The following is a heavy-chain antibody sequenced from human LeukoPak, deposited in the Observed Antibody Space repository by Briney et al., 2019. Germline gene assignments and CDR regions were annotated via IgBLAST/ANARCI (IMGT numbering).Heavy chain of an antibody. V-gene: IGHV3-74*01. CDR2: IKSDGSST. CDR3: ARGGRYAYFLDY. CDR1: GFIFTDYW. D-gene: IGHD3-16*01. Sequence: GGYLRLSCAASGFIFTDYWMHWVRQGPGKGLVWVSRIKSDGSSTSYADSVKGRFTISRDNAKNTVYVHMNSLRDEDTAVYYCARGGRYAYFLDYWGQGTLVTVSS. J-gene: IGHJ4*02.